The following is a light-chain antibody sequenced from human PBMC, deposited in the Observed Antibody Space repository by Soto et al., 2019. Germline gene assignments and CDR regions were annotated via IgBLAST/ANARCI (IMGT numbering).Light chain of an antibody. CDR1: QSLVSSDGNTY. CDR2: KVS. J-gene: IGKJ1*01. Sequence: DVLMTQSPLSLPVTLGQPASISCRSSQSLVSSDGNTYLNWFHQRPGQPPRRLIYKVSNRDPGVPDRFSASGSGTDFTLTIFRVDTEDVGIYYCMQGTHWPPTFGQGTKVEI. CDR3: MQGTHWPPT. V-gene: IGKV2-30*01.